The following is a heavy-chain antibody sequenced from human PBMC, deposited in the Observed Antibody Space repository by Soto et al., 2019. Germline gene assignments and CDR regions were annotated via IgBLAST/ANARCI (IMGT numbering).Heavy chain of an antibody. D-gene: IGHD2-21*02. CDR3: AKDDFTDRGDDYFDY. CDR2: IGASGDIT. V-gene: IGHV3-23*01. Sequence: LRLSCAASGFSFTNFAMSWVRQAPGKGLEWVAGIGASGDITWYADSVKGRLSISRDNSKNTLYLQLNSLRFEDTAVYYCAKDDFTDRGDDYFDYWGPGTLVTVSS. CDR1: GFSFTNFA. J-gene: IGHJ4*02.